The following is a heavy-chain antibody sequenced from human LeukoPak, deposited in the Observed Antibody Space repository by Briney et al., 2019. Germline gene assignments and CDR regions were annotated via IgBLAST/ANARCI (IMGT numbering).Heavy chain of an antibody. J-gene: IGHJ4*02. Sequence: GGSLRLSCAASGFTFSSYAMSWVRQAPGKGLEWVSAISGSGGSTYYADSAKGRFTISRDNSKNTLYLQMNSLRAEDTAVYYCAKDILVSRWLQLWSQSLFDYWGQGTLVTVSS. CDR2: ISGSGGST. CDR1: GFTFSSYA. D-gene: IGHD5-24*01. V-gene: IGHV3-23*01. CDR3: AKDILVSRWLQLWSQSLFDY.